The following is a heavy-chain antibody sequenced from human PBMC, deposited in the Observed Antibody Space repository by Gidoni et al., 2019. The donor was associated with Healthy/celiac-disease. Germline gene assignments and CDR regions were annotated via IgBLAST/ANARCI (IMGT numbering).Heavy chain of an antibody. D-gene: IGHD6-6*01. J-gene: IGHJ4*02. Sequence: QVQLQQWGAGLLKPSETLSLTCAVYGGSFSGYYWSWIRQPPGKGLEWIGEINHSGSTNYNPSLKSRVTISVDTSKNQFSLKLSSVTAADTAVYYCARAKSIAALGYWGQGTLVTVSS. CDR2: INHSGST. CDR1: GGSFSGYY. CDR3: ARAKSIAALGY. V-gene: IGHV4-34*01.